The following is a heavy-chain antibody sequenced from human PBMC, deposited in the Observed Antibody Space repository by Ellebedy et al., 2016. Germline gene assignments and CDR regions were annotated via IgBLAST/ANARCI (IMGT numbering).Heavy chain of an antibody. CDR1: GYTFTSYG. Sequence: ASVKVSXXASGYTFTSYGISWVRQAPGQGLEWMGWISAYNGNTNYAQKLQGRVTMTTDTSTSTAYMELRSLRSDDTAVYYCARDSFCGSEKPKGVRGVITPFDYWGQGTLVTVSS. CDR2: ISAYNGNT. J-gene: IGHJ4*02. V-gene: IGHV1-18*01. CDR3: ARDSFCGSEKPKGVRGVITPFDY. D-gene: IGHD3-10*01.